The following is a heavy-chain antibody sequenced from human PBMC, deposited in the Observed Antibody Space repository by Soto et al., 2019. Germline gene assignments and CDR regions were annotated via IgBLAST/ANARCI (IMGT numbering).Heavy chain of an antibody. Sequence: QITLKESGPALVRPTQALTLTCTFSGFSLTTSGVGVAWIRQPPGKALECLALVYWDGDERFNPSLRNRLTLPKDTSKNRVVLPLTNMDPVDTGTYYCAHRGGCSAASCFSNYFDAWGQGALVTVSS. CDR1: GFSLTTSGVG. J-gene: IGHJ5*02. D-gene: IGHD2-15*01. V-gene: IGHV2-5*02. CDR2: VYWDGDE. CDR3: AHRGGCSAASCFSNYFDA.